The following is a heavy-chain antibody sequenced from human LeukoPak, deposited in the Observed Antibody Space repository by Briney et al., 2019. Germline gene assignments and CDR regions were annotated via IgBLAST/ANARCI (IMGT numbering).Heavy chain of an antibody. J-gene: IGHJ4*02. CDR1: GYTFTSYY. CDR2: INPSGGST. V-gene: IGHV1-46*01. D-gene: IGHD3-22*01. Sequence: GASVKVSCKASGYTFTSYYMHWVRQAPGQGLEWMGIINPSGGSTSYAQKFQGRVTMTRDTSTSTVYMELSSLRAEDTAVYYCAKDLHSSGYYDIGFDYWGQGTLVTVSS. CDR3: AKDLHSSGYYDIGFDY.